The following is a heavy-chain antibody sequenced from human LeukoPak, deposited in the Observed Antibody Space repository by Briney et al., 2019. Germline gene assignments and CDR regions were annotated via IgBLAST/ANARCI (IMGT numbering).Heavy chain of an antibody. CDR2: IRSKAYGGTT. J-gene: IGHJ4*02. D-gene: IGHD3-10*01. Sequence: ESGGSLRLSCTASGFTFGGYAMSWVRQAPGKGLEWVGFIRSKAYGGTTEYAASVKGRFTISRDDSKSIAYLQMNSLKTEDTAVYYCTSTPRVYGSGRHDYWGQGTLVTVSS. CDR1: GFTFGGYA. CDR3: TSTPRVYGSGRHDY. V-gene: IGHV3-49*04.